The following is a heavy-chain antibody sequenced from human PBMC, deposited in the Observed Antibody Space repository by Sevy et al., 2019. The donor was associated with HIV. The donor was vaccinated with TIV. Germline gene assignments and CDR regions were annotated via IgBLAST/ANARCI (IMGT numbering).Heavy chain of an antibody. Sequence: GGSLRLSCEASGFTFNSYGMHWVRQAPGKGLEWVAVISYDGSEKYYADSVKGRFTISREKSKNMVYVQMNSLRAEDTAVYYCARMFRSYGMDVWGQGTKVTVSS. D-gene: IGHD3-10*01. CDR2: ISYDGSEK. J-gene: IGHJ6*02. V-gene: IGHV3-30*03. CDR3: ARMFRSYGMDV. CDR1: GFTFNSYG.